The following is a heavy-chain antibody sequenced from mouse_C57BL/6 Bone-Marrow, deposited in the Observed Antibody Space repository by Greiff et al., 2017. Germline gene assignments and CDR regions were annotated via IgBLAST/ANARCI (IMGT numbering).Heavy chain of an antibody. J-gene: IGHJ3*01. V-gene: IGHV1-54*01. Sequence: HVQLQQSGAGLVRPGTSVKVSCEASGYAFTNYLIEWVNQRPGQGLEWIGLINPGSGGTNYNEKFKGKATLTADKSSSTAYMQLSSLTSEDSAVYVCARRWDYWGRGTVVTVTA. CDR2: INPGSGGT. D-gene: IGHD1-1*02. CDR1: GYAFTNYL. CDR3: ARRWDY.